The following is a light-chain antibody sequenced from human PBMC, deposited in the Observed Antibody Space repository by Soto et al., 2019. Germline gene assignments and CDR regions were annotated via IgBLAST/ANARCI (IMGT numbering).Light chain of an antibody. CDR2: DAS. CDR1: QSVTTF. J-gene: IGKJ4*01. Sequence: EIVLTQSPATLSLSPGERATLSCRASQSVTTFLAWYQQKPDQAPRLLIYDASTRATGIPARFSGSGSGTGFTLTISSLEPEAFAVYYCQQRSNWPPVITFGGGTKVEIK. CDR3: QQRSNWPPVIT. V-gene: IGKV3-11*01.